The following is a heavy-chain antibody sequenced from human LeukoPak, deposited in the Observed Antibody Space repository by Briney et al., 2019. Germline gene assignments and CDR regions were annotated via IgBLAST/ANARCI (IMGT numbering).Heavy chain of an antibody. D-gene: IGHD2-2*01. V-gene: IGHV1-18*01. CDR3: ARVRCSSTSCYPRRNWFDP. Sequence: GASVKVSCKASGYTFTSYGISWVRQAPGQGLEWMGWISAYDGNTNYAQKLQGRVTMTTDTSTSTAYMELRSLRSDDTAVYYCARVRCSSTSCYPRRNWFDPWGQGTLVTVSS. CDR1: GYTFTSYG. CDR2: ISAYDGNT. J-gene: IGHJ5*02.